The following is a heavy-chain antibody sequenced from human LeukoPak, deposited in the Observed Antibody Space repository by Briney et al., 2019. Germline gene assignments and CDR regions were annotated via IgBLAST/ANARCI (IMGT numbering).Heavy chain of an antibody. Sequence: SETLSLTCTVSGGSISSGSYYWSWIRQPAGKGLEWIGRIYTSGSTNYNPSLKSRATISVDTSKNQFSLKLSSVTAADTAVYYCARGWASNGFDYWGQGTLVTVSS. CDR2: IYTSGST. CDR1: GGSISSGSYY. D-gene: IGHD2-2*01. V-gene: IGHV4-61*02. J-gene: IGHJ4*02. CDR3: ARGWASNGFDY.